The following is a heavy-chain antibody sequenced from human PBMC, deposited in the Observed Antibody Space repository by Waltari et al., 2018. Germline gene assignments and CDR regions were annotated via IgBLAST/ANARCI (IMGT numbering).Heavy chain of an antibody. CDR2: ISTGNGHA. J-gene: IGHJ4*02. CDR3: ARGGSRAGFDY. CDR1: GYTFINHG. Sequence: QVQLLQSGAEVKKPGASVKLSCKASGYTFINHGIHWVRQAPGQRLEWMGWISTGNGHARYSQKFQDRVTITRDTSATTVYMEVTTLKSEDTAVFYCARGGSRAGFDYWGQ. D-gene: IGHD3-10*01. V-gene: IGHV1-3*04.